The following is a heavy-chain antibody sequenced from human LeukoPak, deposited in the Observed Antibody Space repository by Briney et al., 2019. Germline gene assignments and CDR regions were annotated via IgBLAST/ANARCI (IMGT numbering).Heavy chain of an antibody. CDR2: IVVGSGNT. CDR3: AADHDPAYCGGDCLTN. CDR1: GFTFTSSA. D-gene: IGHD2-21*02. V-gene: IGHV1-58*02. Sequence: SVKVSCKASGFTFTSSAMQWVRQARGQRLEWIGWIVVGSGNTNYAQKFQERVTITRDMSTSTAYMELSSLRFEDTAVYYCAADHDPAYCGGDCLTNWGQGTLVTVSS. J-gene: IGHJ4*02.